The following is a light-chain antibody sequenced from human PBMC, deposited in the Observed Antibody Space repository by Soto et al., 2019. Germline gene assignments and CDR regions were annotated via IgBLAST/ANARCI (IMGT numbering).Light chain of an antibody. CDR1: QRVGWY. Sequence: DIQVTQSPSTLSASVGDRVTITCRASQRVGWYLAWYQKKPGTVPKLLIYDASKLESGVPSRFSDSGSGTDFIFTISSLQSDDFATYYCQQYYSYTWTFGQGTTVESK. CDR3: QQYYSYTWT. CDR2: DAS. J-gene: IGKJ1*01. V-gene: IGKV1-5*01.